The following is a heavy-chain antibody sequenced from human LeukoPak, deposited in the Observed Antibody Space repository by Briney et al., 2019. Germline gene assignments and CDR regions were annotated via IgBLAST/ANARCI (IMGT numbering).Heavy chain of an antibody. D-gene: IGHD3-3*01. CDR1: GFTFSDYH. J-gene: IGHJ2*01. CDR2: ISSSGGTI. V-gene: IGHV3-11*04. CDR3: ARVHESYYDFWSGYYQYWYFDL. Sequence: GGSLRLSCAASGFTFSDYHMSWVRQAPGKGLEWVSYISSSGGTISYADSVKGRFTISRDNAKNSLYLQMNSLRAEDTAVYYCARVHESYYDFWSGYYQYWYFDLWGRGTLVTVSS.